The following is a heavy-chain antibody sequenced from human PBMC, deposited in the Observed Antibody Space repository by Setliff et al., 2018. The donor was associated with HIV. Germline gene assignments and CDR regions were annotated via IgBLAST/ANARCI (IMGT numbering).Heavy chain of an antibody. V-gene: IGHV4-38-2*02. CDR2: IYRSGST. Sequence: SETLSLTCVVSYYSVNSDYHWGWIRQSPGRGLQWIGHIYRSGSTYYNPFLSGRVTMSIDTSKDQFSLKLTSLTAADTAVYYCARDRALRFSKSPSFNYFDVWGQGALVTVPS. CDR3: ARDRALRFSKSPSFNYFDV. CDR1: YYSVNSDYH. J-gene: IGHJ4*02. D-gene: IGHD3-10*01.